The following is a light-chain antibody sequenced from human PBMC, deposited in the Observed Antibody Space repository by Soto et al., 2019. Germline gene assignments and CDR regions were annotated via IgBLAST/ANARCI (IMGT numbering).Light chain of an antibody. Sequence: DVQMTQSPSSLSASVGDRVTISCRASQNVNNYLNWYQQKPGKAPKLLIYAASRLQGGVPPRFSGSGSGTDFTLTISSLQPEDFATYYCQQSYSTPPFPFGQGTNLEI. J-gene: IGKJ2*01. CDR2: AAS. CDR1: QNVNNY. CDR3: QQSYSTPPFP. V-gene: IGKV1-39*01.